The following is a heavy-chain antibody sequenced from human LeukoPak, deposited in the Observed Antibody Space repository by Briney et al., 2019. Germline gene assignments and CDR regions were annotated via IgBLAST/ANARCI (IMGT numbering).Heavy chain of an antibody. Sequence: PSETLPLNCTVLGGSISSYYWSLIRQPPAKALQWIGYIYYSGSTNYNPSLKSRVTISVDTSKNQFSLKLSSVTAADTAVYYCATRPLGAGDFDYRGQGTLVTVSS. CDR2: IYYSGST. CDR3: ATRPLGAGDFDY. D-gene: IGHD6-19*01. V-gene: IGHV4-59*01. J-gene: IGHJ4*02. CDR1: GGSISSYY.